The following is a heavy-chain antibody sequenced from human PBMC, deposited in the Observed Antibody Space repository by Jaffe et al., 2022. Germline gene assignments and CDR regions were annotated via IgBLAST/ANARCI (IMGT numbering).Heavy chain of an antibody. Sequence: EVQLVESGGGLVQPGGSLRLSCAASGFTFSDHYMDWVRQAPGKGLEWVGRTRNKANSYTTEYAASVKGRFTISRDDSKNSLYLQMNSLKTEDTAVYYCARDQRYYDSSGSLDYWGQGTLVTVSS. CDR1: GFTFSDHY. CDR3: ARDQRYYDSSGSLDY. V-gene: IGHV3-72*01. CDR2: TRNKANSYTT. D-gene: IGHD3-22*01. J-gene: IGHJ4*02.